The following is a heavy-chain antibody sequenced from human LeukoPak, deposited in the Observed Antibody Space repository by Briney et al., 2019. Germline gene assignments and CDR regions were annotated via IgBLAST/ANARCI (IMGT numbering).Heavy chain of an antibody. CDR2: IYYSGST. J-gene: IGHJ5*02. CDR1: GGSISSGDYY. Sequence: SETLSLTCTVSGGSISSGDYYWSWIRQPPGKGLEWIGYIYYSGSTYYNPSLKSRVTISVDTSKNQFSLKLSSVTAADTAVYCCARGDAQSNWFDPWGQGTLVTVSS. V-gene: IGHV4-30-4*01. CDR3: ARGDAQSNWFDP.